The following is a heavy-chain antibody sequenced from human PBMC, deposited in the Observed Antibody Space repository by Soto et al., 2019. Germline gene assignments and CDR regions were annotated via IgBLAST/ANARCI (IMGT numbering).Heavy chain of an antibody. CDR2: IKQDGSET. Sequence: EVHLVESGGGLVQPGGSLRLSCAASGFTFSGHWMSWVRLAPGKGLEWVAHIKQDGSETFYVGSVKGRFTISRDNAKNSLDLQMNSLRAEDTALYYCARDRAFCSGTNCRRGSIYYYYMDVWGNGTTVTVSS. V-gene: IGHV3-7*01. D-gene: IGHD2-2*01. CDR1: GFTFSGHW. J-gene: IGHJ6*03. CDR3: ARDRAFCSGTNCRRGSIYYYYMDV.